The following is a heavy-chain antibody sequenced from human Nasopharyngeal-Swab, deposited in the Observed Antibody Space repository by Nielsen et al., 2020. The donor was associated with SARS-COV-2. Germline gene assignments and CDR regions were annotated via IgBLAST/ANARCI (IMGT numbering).Heavy chain of an antibody. D-gene: IGHD4-11*01. Sequence: GESLKISCAASGFTFSRFGMGWVRQAPGKGLEWVSAISASGVTTYYGDSVKGRFTISRDNSKSTLYLQMNSLRAEDTAAYYCAKDLNSNFLNYMDVWGKGTTVSVSS. V-gene: IGHV3-23*01. CDR1: GFTFSRFG. CDR2: ISASGVTT. CDR3: AKDLNSNFLNYMDV. J-gene: IGHJ6*03.